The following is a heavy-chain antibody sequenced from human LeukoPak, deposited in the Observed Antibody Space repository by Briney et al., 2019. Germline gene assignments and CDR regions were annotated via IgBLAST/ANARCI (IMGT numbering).Heavy chain of an antibody. J-gene: IGHJ6*02. V-gene: IGHV1-69*05. CDR1: GGTFSSYA. CDR3: ARVIQDRSGMDV. Sequence: SVKVSCKASGGTFSSYAISWVRQAPGQGLEWMGGIIPIFGTANYAQKFQGRVTITTDESTSTAYMELSSLRSEDTAVYYCARVIQDRSGMDVWGQGTTVIVSS. CDR2: IIPIFGTA. D-gene: IGHD5-18*01.